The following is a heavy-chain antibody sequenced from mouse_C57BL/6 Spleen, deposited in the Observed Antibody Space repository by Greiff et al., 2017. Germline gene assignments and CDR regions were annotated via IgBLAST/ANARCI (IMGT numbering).Heavy chain of an antibody. V-gene: IGHV1-72*01. D-gene: IGHD2-3*01. CDR2: IDPTSGGT. CDR3: ASGGRVYDGGFDY. CDR1: GYTFTSYW. J-gene: IGHJ2*01. Sequence: QVQLQQPGAELVKPGASVKLSCKASGYTFTSYWMHWVKQRPGRGLEWIGRIDPTSGGTKYNEKFKSKATLTVDKPSSTAYMQLSSLTSEDSAVYYCASGGRVYDGGFDYWGQGTTLTVSS.